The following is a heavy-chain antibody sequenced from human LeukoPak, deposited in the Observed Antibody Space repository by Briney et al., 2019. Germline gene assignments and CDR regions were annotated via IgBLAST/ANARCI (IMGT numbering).Heavy chain of an antibody. CDR2: IYYSGST. J-gene: IGHJ5*02. V-gene: IGHV4-59*01. CDR3: ARDNVVPAATNWFDP. Sequence: SETLSLTCTVSGGSISSYYWSWIRQPPGKGLEWIGYIYYSGSTNYNPSLKSRVTISVDTSKNQFSLKLSSVTAADTAAYYCARDNVVPAATNWFDPWGQGTLVTVSS. CDR1: GGSISSYY. D-gene: IGHD2-2*01.